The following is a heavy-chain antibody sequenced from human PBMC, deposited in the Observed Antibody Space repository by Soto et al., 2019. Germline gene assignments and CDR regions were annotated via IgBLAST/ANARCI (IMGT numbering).Heavy chain of an antibody. Sequence: QVQLVQSGAEVKKPGSSVKVSCKASGGTFSSYTISWVRQAPGQGLEWMGRIIPILGIANYAQKFQGRVTITAEKSTSTAYLELSSLRSEDAAVYYCAREGQRVPQVEYWGQGPLVTVSS. D-gene: IGHD6-6*01. CDR3: AREGQRVPQVEY. V-gene: IGHV1-69*08. J-gene: IGHJ4*02. CDR1: GGTFSSYT. CDR2: IIPILGIA.